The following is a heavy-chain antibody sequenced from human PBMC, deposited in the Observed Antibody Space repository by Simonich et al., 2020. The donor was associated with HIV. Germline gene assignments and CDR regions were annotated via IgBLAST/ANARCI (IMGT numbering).Heavy chain of an antibody. CDR1: GFTFSGYA. V-gene: IGHV3-23*01. D-gene: IGHD3-3*01. CDR3: AKDRYYNFWSGYYDY. CDR2: IRGSGGST. J-gene: IGHJ4*02. Sequence: EVQLLESGGGLVQPGGSLRLSCAASGFTFSGYAMSWVRQAPGKGVEWVSAIRGSGGSTYYADSVKGRFTISRDNSKNTLYLQMNSLRAEDTAVYYCAKDRYYNFWSGYYDYWGQGTLVTVSS.